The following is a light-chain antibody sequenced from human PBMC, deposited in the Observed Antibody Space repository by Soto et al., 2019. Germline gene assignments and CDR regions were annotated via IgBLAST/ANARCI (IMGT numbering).Light chain of an antibody. CDR3: QQYNTYSPWT. CDR1: QSISSW. CDR2: DAS. J-gene: IGKJ1*01. Sequence: DIPMTQSPSTLSASVGDRVTITCRASQSISSWLAWFQQKPGKAPKLLIYDASSLESGVPSRFSGSGSGTEFTLTISSLQPDDFATYHCQQYNTYSPWTFGQGTKVEIK. V-gene: IGKV1-5*01.